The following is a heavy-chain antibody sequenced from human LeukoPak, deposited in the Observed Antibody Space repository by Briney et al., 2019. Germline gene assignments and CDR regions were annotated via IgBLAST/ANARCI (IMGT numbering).Heavy chain of an antibody. CDR3: ARVGSIVGAPRASLNWFDP. V-gene: IGHV4-61*02. J-gene: IGHJ5*02. CDR2: IYTSGST. D-gene: IGHD1-26*01. CDR1: GGSISSGSYY. Sequence: SQTLSLTCTVSGGSISSGSYYWSWTRQPAGKGLEWIGRIYTSGSTNYNPSLKSRVAISVDTSKNQFSLKLSSVTAADTAVYYCARVGSIVGAPRASLNWFDPWGQGTLVTVSS.